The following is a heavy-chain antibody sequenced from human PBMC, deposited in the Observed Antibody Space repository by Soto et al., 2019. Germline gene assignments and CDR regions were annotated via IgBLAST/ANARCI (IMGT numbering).Heavy chain of an antibody. V-gene: IGHV1-2*02. CDR2: INPISGGT. D-gene: IGHD2-2*03. CDR3: ARDSVGYCSRTRCYGQGYFDY. Sequence: ASVTVSCKASVYTYTDYYMHWVRQAPGQGLEWMAWINPISGGTNYAQKFQGRVTMTRDTSITTTYMELSRLTSDDTAVYYCARDSVGYCSRTRCYGQGYFDYWGQGALVTVSS. J-gene: IGHJ4*02. CDR1: VYTYTDYY.